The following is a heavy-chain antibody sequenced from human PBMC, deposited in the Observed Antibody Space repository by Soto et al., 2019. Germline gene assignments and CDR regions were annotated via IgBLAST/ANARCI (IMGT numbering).Heavy chain of an antibody. CDR1: GFTFGDYA. J-gene: IGHJ5*02. Sequence: GGSLRLYCTASGFTFGDYAMSWFRQAPGKGLEWVGFIRSKDYGGTTEYASSVKGSLTISSDDSKTIAFLQMNSLKTEDTAVYYCTRDPVIVGATMSSDWFDPWGQGTLVTVSS. CDR2: IRSKDYGGTT. CDR3: TRDPVIVGATMSSDWFDP. V-gene: IGHV3-49*03. D-gene: IGHD1-26*01.